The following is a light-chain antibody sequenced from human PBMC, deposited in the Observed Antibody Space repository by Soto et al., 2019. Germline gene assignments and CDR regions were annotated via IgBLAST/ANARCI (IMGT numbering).Light chain of an antibody. V-gene: IGKV3-15*01. Sequence: EIVMTQSPATLSVSPGERATLSCRASQSVSNNLAWYQKKPGQAPRRLIYGASTRATGIPARFSGSGSGTEFTLTNSSLQSEDFAFYYCQQYNNWWTFGQGTRVDIK. CDR2: GAS. CDR1: QSVSNN. CDR3: QQYNNWWT. J-gene: IGKJ1*01.